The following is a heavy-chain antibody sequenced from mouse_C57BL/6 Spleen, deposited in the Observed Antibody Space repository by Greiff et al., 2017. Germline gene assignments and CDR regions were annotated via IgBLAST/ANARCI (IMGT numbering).Heavy chain of an antibody. CDR3: ASVYGNCFAY. J-gene: IGHJ3*01. V-gene: IGHV5-6*02. CDR2: ISSGGSYT. D-gene: IGHD2-1*01. Sequence: DVKLVESGGDLVKPGGSLKLSCAASGFTFSSYGMSWVRQTPDKRLEWVATISSGGSYTYYPDSVKGRFTISRDNAKNTLYLQMSSLKSEDTAMYYCASVYGNCFAYWGQGTLVTVSA. CDR1: GFTFSSYG.